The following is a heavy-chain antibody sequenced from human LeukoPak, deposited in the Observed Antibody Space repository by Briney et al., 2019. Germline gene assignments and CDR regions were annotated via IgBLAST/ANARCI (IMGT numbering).Heavy chain of an antibody. D-gene: IGHD2-2*01. CDR1: GFIFGNHA. J-gene: IGHJ4*02. V-gene: IGHV3-23*01. Sequence: GGSLRLSCAASGFIFGNHAMSWVRQAPGKGLEWVSTISGSGGSTYYAESVKGRCTFSRDNSKDTLYLQLNSLRVEDTAVYYSAKEGGYCSSSSCSDYFDYWGQGSLVTVSS. CDR2: ISGSGGST. CDR3: AKEGGYCSSSSCSDYFDY.